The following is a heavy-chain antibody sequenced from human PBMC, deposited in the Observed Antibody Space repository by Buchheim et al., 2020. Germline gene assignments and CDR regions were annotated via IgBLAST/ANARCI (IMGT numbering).Heavy chain of an antibody. CDR2: INPSGGSP. CDR3: ARALVILAAMAESLLGLDYGMDV. Sequence: QVQLVQSGAEVKKPGASVKVSCKASGYTFTNYYMHWVRQAPGQGLEWMGIINPSGGSPSYARKFQDRVTMTRDTSTSTVYMELSSLRSEDTAVYYCARALVILAAMAESLLGLDYGMDVWGQGTT. J-gene: IGHJ6*02. V-gene: IGHV1-46*01. D-gene: IGHD2-2*01. CDR1: GYTFTNYY.